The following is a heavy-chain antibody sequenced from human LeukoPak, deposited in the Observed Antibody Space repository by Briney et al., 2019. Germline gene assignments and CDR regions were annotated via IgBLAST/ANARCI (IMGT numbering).Heavy chain of an antibody. J-gene: IGHJ4*02. CDR1: GGSISSYY. CDR3: ARDRSIAAAGYYFDY. Sequence: SETLSLTCTVSGGSISSYYWSWIRQPAGKGLEWIGRIYTSGSTNYNPSLKSRVTMSVDTSKNQFSLKLSSVTAADTAVYYCARDRSIAAAGYYFDYWGQGTLVTVSS. CDR2: IYTSGST. D-gene: IGHD6-13*01. V-gene: IGHV4-4*07.